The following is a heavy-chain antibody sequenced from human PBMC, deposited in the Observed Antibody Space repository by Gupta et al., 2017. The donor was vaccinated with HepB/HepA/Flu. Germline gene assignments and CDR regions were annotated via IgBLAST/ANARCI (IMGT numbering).Heavy chain of an antibody. V-gene: IGHV3-30-3*01. CDR2: ISYDGSNK. CDR3: ARSYYYDSSGYPDQYYYGMDV. Sequence: QVQLVESGGGVVQPGRSLRLSCAASGFTFSIYAMHWVRQAPGKGLEWVAGISYDGSNKYYADSVKGRFTISRDNSKNTLYLQMNSLRAEDTAVYYCARSYYYDSSGYPDQYYYGMDVWGQGTTVTVSS. D-gene: IGHD3-22*01. CDR1: GFTFSIYA. J-gene: IGHJ6*02.